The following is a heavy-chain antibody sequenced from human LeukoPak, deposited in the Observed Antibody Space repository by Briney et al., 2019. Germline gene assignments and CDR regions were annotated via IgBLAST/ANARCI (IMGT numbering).Heavy chain of an antibody. J-gene: IGHJ4*02. CDR3: ARATTGYSSGWYSDIWSRAGKGYFDY. CDR1: GGSVSSGSYY. CDR2: IYYSGST. D-gene: IGHD6-19*01. Sequence: SETLSLTCTVSGGSVSSGSYYWSWIRQPPGKGLEWIGYIYYSGSTNYNPSLKSRVTISVDTSKNQFSLKLSSVTAADTAVYYCARATTGYSSGWYSDIWSRAGKGYFDYWGQGTLVTVSS. V-gene: IGHV4-61*01.